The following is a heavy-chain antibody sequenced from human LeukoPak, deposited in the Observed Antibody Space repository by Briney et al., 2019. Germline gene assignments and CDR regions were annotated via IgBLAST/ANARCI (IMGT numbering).Heavy chain of an antibody. D-gene: IGHD5-24*01. CDR3: VGDGRDGYNKYFHH. CDR1: GFSFSSYA. J-gene: IGHJ1*01. CDR2: ISDKGVST. Sequence: GGSLRLSCSGSGFSFSSYAMHWVRQAPGKGLQYVSVISDKGVSTSYADSVKGRFTITRDNSKNTVYLQMSSLRAEDTAVYYCVGDGRDGYNKYFHHWGQGTLVTVSS. V-gene: IGHV3-64D*06.